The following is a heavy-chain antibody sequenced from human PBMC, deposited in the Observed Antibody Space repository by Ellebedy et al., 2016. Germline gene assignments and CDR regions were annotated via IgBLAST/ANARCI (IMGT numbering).Heavy chain of an antibody. V-gene: IGHV3-23*01. Sequence: GESLKISXAASGFTFSSYAMSWVRQAPGKGLQWVSHISGSGGSTHYADSVKGRFSISRDNSQNTLYLQMSNLRADDTAVYYCAKDKVMVRSDAFDNWGQGTMVIVSS. CDR3: AKDKVMVRSDAFDN. CDR1: GFTFSSYA. J-gene: IGHJ3*02. D-gene: IGHD2-21*01. CDR2: ISGSGGST.